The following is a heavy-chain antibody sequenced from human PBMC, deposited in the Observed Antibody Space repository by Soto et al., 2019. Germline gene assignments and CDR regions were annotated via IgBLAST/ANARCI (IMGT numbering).Heavy chain of an antibody. D-gene: IGHD3-22*01. Sequence: GGSLRLSCSASGFTFSDYYMSWIRQAPGKGLEWISYIDSSGSIIYYADSVKGRFTISRDNAKNSLYLQMNSLRAEDTAVYYCARALGYYDSSGYFDYWGQGTLVT. V-gene: IGHV3-11*01. CDR3: ARALGYYDSSGYFDY. J-gene: IGHJ4*02. CDR2: IDSSGSII. CDR1: GFTFSDYY.